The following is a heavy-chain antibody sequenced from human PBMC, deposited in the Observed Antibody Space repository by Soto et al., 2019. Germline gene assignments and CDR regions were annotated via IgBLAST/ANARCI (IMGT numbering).Heavy chain of an antibody. J-gene: IGHJ4*02. Sequence: SETLSLTCTVSGGSISGYYWSWIRQPPGKRLEWIGYIYYTGSTNYNPSLRSRVNISIDTSKNQFSLKLSSVTAADTAVYYCARYPRLDYWGQGTLVTVSS. CDR3: ARYPRLDY. V-gene: IGHV4-59*08. CDR2: IYYTGST. CDR1: GGSISGYY.